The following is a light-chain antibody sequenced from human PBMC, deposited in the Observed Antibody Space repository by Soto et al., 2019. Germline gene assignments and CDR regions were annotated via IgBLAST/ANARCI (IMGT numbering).Light chain of an antibody. Sequence: IQMTQSPSSLSASVGDRVTITCRASQSISSLLNWYQQKAGKAPELLIYIASSLQGGVPSRFSGSGSGTEFTLTISSRQPEDFATYYCQQSYSTPWTFGQGTKGESK. CDR2: IAS. V-gene: IGKV1-39*01. J-gene: IGKJ1*01. CDR3: QQSYSTPWT. CDR1: QSISSL.